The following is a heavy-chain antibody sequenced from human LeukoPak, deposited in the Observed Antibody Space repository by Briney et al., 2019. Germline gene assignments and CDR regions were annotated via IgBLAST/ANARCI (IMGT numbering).Heavy chain of an antibody. V-gene: IGHV1-2*02. J-gene: IGHJ4*02. Sequence: ASVNVSCKASVYTFIDFYIHWVRQAPGQGLEWMGWINPNSGAIKYSQKFHGRVSMTRDTSISTAYMDLSSLRSDDTAVYYCARVKKLMPEFEFWGQGTLVTVSS. CDR2: INPNSGAI. CDR1: VYTFIDFY. CDR3: ARVKKLMPEFEF. D-gene: IGHD2-2*01.